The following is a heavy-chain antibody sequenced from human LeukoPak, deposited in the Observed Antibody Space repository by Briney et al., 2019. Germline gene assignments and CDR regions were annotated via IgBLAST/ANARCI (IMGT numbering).Heavy chain of an antibody. CDR1: GGSISGYY. D-gene: IGHD3-16*01. CDR2: IYSDGNT. CDR3: ARQGNYIVGGHALES. J-gene: IGHJ4*02. V-gene: IGHV4-59*08. Sequence: SETLSLTWSVSGGSISGYYWSWLRQPPGKELEWIAHIYSDGNTIYNPSLKSRATIPLATSRNQFSLRVISVTAADTARYYCARQGNYIVGGHALESWGQGIVVSVSS.